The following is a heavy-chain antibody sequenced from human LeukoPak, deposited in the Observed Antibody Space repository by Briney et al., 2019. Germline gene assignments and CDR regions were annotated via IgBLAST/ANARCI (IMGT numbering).Heavy chain of an antibody. CDR1: GYTFTSYG. J-gene: IGHJ4*02. Sequence: ASVKVSCKASGYTFTSYGISWVRQAPGQGPEWMGWISAYNGNTNYAQKLQGRVTMTTDTSTSTAYMELRSLRSDDTAVYYCARDTTPYDSSGYYGYWGQGTLVTVSS. CDR2: ISAYNGNT. CDR3: ARDTTPYDSSGYYGY. D-gene: IGHD3-22*01. V-gene: IGHV1-18*01.